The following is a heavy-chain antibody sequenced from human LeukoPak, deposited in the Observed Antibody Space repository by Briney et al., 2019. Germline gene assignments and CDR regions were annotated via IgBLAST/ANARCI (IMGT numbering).Heavy chain of an antibody. D-gene: IGHD6-19*01. CDR2: IKQDGSEK. Sequence: AGGSLRLSCAASGFTFSSYWMSWVRQAPGKGLEWVANIKQDGSEKYYVDSVKGRFTISRDNAKNSLYPQMNSLRAEDTAVYYCARDRKGWYSSGWYPWFDPWGQGTLVTVPS. CDR1: GFTFSSYW. CDR3: ARDRKGWYSSGWYPWFDP. V-gene: IGHV3-7*01. J-gene: IGHJ5*02.